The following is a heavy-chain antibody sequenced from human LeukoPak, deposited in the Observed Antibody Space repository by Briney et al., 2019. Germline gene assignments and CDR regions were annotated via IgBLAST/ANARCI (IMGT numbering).Heavy chain of an antibody. Sequence: GGSLRLSCAASGFTFSDYYMGWIRQAPGKGLEWVSYISSSGSTIYYADSVKGRFTISRDNAKNSLYLQMNSLRAEDTAVYYCAREGPHYDFWSGYQEYYYYMDVWGKGTTVTVSS. V-gene: IGHV3-11*04. CDR1: GFTFSDYY. D-gene: IGHD3-3*01. J-gene: IGHJ6*03. CDR2: ISSSGSTI. CDR3: AREGPHYDFWSGYQEYYYYMDV.